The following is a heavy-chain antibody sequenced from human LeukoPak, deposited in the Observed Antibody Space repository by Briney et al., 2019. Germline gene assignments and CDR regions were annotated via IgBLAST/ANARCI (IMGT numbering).Heavy chain of an antibody. CDR3: AKEYCSGGSCYSGLWVH. J-gene: IGHJ4*02. CDR2: ISGSGGST. CDR1: GFTFSSYA. V-gene: IGHV3-23*01. Sequence: PGGSLRLSCAASGFTFSSYAMSWVRQAPGKGLEWVSAISGSGGSTYYADSVKGQFTISRDNAKNSLYLQMNSLRAEDTALYYCAKEYCSGGSCYSGLWVHWGQGTLVTVSS. D-gene: IGHD2-15*01.